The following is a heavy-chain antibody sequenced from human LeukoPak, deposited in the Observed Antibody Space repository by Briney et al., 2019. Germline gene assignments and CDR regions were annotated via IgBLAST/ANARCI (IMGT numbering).Heavy chain of an antibody. J-gene: IGHJ4*02. D-gene: IGHD2-2*01. CDR3: ARGHPPYCSSTSCPMGGYY. CDR1: GYTFTSYD. Sequence: GASVKVSCKASGYTFTSYDINWVRQAPGQGLEWMGWINPNSGGTNYAQKFQGRVTMTRDTSISTAYMELSRLRSDDTAVYYCARGHPPYCSSTSCPMGGYYWGQGTLVTVSS. CDR2: INPNSGGT. V-gene: IGHV1-2*02.